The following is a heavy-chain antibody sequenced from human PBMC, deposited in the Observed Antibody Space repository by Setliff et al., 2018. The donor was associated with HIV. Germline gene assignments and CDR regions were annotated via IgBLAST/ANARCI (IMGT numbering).Heavy chain of an antibody. V-gene: IGHV3-30*01. CDR1: GFTFSSYS. D-gene: IGHD1-26*01. Sequence: GGSLRLSCAASGFTFSSYSFHWVRQAPGKGLEWVTLISHDGNNKFYAPSVKGRFTISRDNSKDTVSLQMTSLTSEDTAMYYCARDRVEAERGAFDIWGQGTMVTVSS. J-gene: IGHJ3*02. CDR2: ISHDGNNK. CDR3: ARDRVEAERGAFDI.